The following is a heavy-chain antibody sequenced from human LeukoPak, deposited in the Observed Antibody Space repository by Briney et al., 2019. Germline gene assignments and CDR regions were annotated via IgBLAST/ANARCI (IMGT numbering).Heavy chain of an antibody. CDR2: IYYSGST. CDR3: ARDEVAAALLEGDYYYYGMDV. Sequence: PSETLSLTCTVSGGSVSSGSYYWSWIRQPPGKGLEWIGYIYYSGSTNYNPSLKSRVTISVDTSKNQFSLKLSSVTAADTAVYYCARDEVAAALLEGDYYYYGMDVWGQGTTVTVSS. V-gene: IGHV4-61*01. CDR1: GGSVSSGSYY. D-gene: IGHD6-13*01. J-gene: IGHJ6*02.